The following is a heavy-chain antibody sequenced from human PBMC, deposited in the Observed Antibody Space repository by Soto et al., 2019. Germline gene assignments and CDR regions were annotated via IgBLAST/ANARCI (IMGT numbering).Heavy chain of an antibody. J-gene: IGHJ5*01. Sequence: TLSLTCTVSGGSISSGGYYWSWIRQHPGKGLEWIGYIYYSGSTYYNPSLKSRVTISVDTSKNQFSLKLSSVTAADTAVYYCARALRFEGLYDSWGQGTLVTVSS. CDR3: ARALRFEGLYDS. V-gene: IGHV4-31*03. CDR1: GGSISSGGYY. CDR2: IYYSGST. D-gene: IGHD5-12*01.